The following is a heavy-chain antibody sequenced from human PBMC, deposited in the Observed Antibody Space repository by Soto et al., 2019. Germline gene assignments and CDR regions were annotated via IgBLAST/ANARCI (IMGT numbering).Heavy chain of an antibody. CDR1: GASIKSTDYY. D-gene: IGHD2-21*02. J-gene: IGHJ5*02. Sequence: SETLSLTCTVSGASIKSTDYYWSWIRQAPGKGPEWIGYVYYTGSTYYNPSLMSRLTISVDTSKNQFSLKLTSVTAAETAVYYCVRTAREGAVAPHWFDRWGQGTQVTVSS. CDR3: VRTAREGAVAPHWFDR. V-gene: IGHV4-30-4*01. CDR2: VYYTGST.